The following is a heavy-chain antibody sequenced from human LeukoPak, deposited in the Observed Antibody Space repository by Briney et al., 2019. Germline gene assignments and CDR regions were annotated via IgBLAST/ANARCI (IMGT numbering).Heavy chain of an antibody. D-gene: IGHD3-10*01. V-gene: IGHV3-74*01. CDR1: GFTLSSYW. J-gene: IGHJ4*02. Sequence: GGSLRLSCAASGFTLSSYWMHWVRQVPGKGLVWVSRIKSDGSDTRYADSVKGRFTISRDNAKNTLYLQMNSLRAEDTAVYYCVRESRTDYYGDFWGQGTLVTVSS. CDR3: VRESRTDYYGDF. CDR2: IKSDGSDT.